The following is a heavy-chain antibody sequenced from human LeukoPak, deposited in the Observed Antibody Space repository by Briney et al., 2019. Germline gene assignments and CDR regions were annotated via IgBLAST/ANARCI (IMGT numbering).Heavy chain of an antibody. Sequence: PGRSLRLSCAASGFTFSSYGMNWVRQAPGNGLEWVAVISYDGSNKYYADSVKGRFTISRDNSKNTLYLQMNSLRAEDTAVYYFAYQAEAGIRYLDYWGQGTLVTVSS. CDR3: AYQAEAGIRYLDY. J-gene: IGHJ4*02. CDR2: ISYDGSNK. CDR1: GFTFSSYG. D-gene: IGHD3-9*01. V-gene: IGHV3-30*03.